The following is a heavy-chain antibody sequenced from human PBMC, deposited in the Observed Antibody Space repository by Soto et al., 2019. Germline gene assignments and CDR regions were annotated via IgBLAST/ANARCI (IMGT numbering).Heavy chain of an antibody. CDR1: GESFSGYY. J-gene: IGHJ4*02. CDR2: INRSGST. D-gene: IGHD3-16*01. V-gene: IGHV4-34*01. Sequence: QVQLQQWGAGLLKPSETLSLSCAVYGESFSGYYWSWIRQPPGKGLEWLGEINRSGSTKYNPSLKSRVTISVDTSKNQFSLKLSSVTAADTAVYYCARGRDLGGTYLDYWGQGTLVTVSS. CDR3: ARGRDLGGTYLDY.